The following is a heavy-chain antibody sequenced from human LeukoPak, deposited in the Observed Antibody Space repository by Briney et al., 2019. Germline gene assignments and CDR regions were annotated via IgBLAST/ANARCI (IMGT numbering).Heavy chain of an antibody. CDR2: VYHTGHT. CDR3: ARAFYSSGYYFDY. CDR1: GDSISGYY. Sequence: SETLSLTCTVSGDSISGYYWSWIRQPPGKGLEWIGYVYHTGHTHYSPSLKSRVTMSVATSKNQFSLNLSSVTAADTAVYYCARAFYSSGYYFDYWGQGILVTVSS. D-gene: IGHD6-19*01. V-gene: IGHV4-59*12. J-gene: IGHJ4*02.